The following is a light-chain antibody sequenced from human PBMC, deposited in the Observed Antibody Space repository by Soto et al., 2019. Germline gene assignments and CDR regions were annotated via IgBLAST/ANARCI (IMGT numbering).Light chain of an antibody. CDR3: TSYTLTSALHV. J-gene: IGLJ1*01. CDR2: EVS. Sequence: QSALTQPASVSGSPGQSITISCTGTSSDIGTYNYVSWYQQHPGKAPKLIIYEVSYRPLGVSNRFSGSKSGNTASLTISGLQADDEADYFCTSYTLTSALHVFGSGTKLTVL. V-gene: IGLV2-14*01. CDR1: SSDIGTYNY.